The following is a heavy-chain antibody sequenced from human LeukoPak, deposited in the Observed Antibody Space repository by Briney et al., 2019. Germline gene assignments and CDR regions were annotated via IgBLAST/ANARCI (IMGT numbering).Heavy chain of an antibody. Sequence: SETLSLTCAVSGGSISSGGYSWSWIRQPPGKGLEWIGYIYHSGSTYYNPSLKSRVTISVGRSKNQFSLKLSSVTAADTAVYYCARAGDFWSGYGFDYWGQGTLVTVSS. V-gene: IGHV4-30-2*01. D-gene: IGHD3-3*01. J-gene: IGHJ4*02. CDR1: GGSISSGGYS. CDR2: IYHSGST. CDR3: ARAGDFWSGYGFDY.